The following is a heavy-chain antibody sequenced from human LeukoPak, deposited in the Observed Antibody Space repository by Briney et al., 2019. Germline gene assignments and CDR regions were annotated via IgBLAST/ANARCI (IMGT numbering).Heavy chain of an antibody. D-gene: IGHD6-13*01. V-gene: IGHV4-30-4*08. J-gene: IGHJ5*02. CDR3: ARVPGAAAGYNWFDP. CDR2: IYYSGGT. Sequence: DPSETLSLTCTVSGGSISSGDYYWSWIRQPPGKGLEWIGYIYYSGGTYYNPSLKSRVIISLDTSKNQFSLKLSSVTAADTAVYYCARVPGAAAGYNWFDPWGQGTLVTVSS. CDR1: GGSISSGDYY.